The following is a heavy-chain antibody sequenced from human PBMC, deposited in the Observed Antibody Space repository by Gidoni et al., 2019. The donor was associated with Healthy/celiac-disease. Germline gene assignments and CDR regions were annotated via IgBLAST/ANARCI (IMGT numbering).Heavy chain of an antibody. CDR1: GFTFSDYY. CDR3: ARDRYCRGGSCYFLQDYYGMDV. CDR2: ISSSGSTI. V-gene: IGHV3-11*01. J-gene: IGHJ6*02. D-gene: IGHD2-15*01. Sequence: QVQLVESGGGLVKPGGSLRLSCAASGFTFSDYYMSWIRQAPGKGLEWVSYISSSGSTIYYADSVKGRFTISRDNAKNSLYLQMNSLRAEDTAVYYCARDRYCRGGSCYFLQDYYGMDVWGQGTTVTVSS.